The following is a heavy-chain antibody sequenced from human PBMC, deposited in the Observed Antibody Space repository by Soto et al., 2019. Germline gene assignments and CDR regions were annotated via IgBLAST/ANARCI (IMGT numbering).Heavy chain of an antibody. Sequence: GGSLRLSCAASGFTFSSYWMSWVRQAPGKGLEWVANIKQDGSEKYYVDSVKGRFTISRDNAKNSLYMQMNSLRAEDTAVYYCARESTVTSLFGYYYYYMDVWGKGTTVTVSS. CDR3: ARESTVTSLFGYYYYYMDV. J-gene: IGHJ6*03. CDR2: IKQDGSEK. D-gene: IGHD4-4*01. V-gene: IGHV3-7*01. CDR1: GFTFSSYW.